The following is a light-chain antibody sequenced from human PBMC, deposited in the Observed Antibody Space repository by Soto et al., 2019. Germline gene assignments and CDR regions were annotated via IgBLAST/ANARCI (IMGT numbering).Light chain of an antibody. CDR3: QQFGNLPLT. Sequence: DIQMTQSPSSLSASVGDRVTITCQASQDISNYLNWYQQKPGKAPKLLIYDASNLETGVPSRFSGSGSGTDFTFTISSLQAEDIATYYCQQFGNLPLTFCGGTKVDIK. CDR2: DAS. J-gene: IGKJ4*01. V-gene: IGKV1-33*01. CDR1: QDISNY.